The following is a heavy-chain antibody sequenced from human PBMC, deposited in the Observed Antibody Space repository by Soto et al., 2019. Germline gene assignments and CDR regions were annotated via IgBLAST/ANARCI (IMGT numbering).Heavy chain of an antibody. Sequence: EVQLLESGGGLEQPGGSLRLSCAASGFTFSSFAMTWVRQAPGKGLEWVSGSSGDGIRTYYTDSVRGRFTISRDNSKNTLYVQMNSLRVEDTAVYFCARGVWRTVTTDAGDRYYYDGLDVWGQGTTVTVSS. CDR1: GFTFSSFA. V-gene: IGHV3-23*01. D-gene: IGHD4-17*01. CDR2: SSGDGIRT. CDR3: ARGVWRTVTTDAGDRYYYDGLDV. J-gene: IGHJ6*02.